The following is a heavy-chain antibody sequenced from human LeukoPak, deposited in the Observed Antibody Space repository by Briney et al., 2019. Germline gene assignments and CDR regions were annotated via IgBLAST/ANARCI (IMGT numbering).Heavy chain of an antibody. D-gene: IGHD1-20*01. V-gene: IGHV4-39*07. CDR3: ARDRVGNWNRYFDY. CDR2: IYYSGST. J-gene: IGHJ4*02. CDR1: GGSISSSSYY. Sequence: SETLSLTCTVSGGSISSSSYYWGWIRQPPGKGLERIGSIYYSGSTYYNPSLKSRVTISVDTSKNQFSLKLSSVTAADTAVYYCARDRVGNWNRYFDYWGQETLVTVSS.